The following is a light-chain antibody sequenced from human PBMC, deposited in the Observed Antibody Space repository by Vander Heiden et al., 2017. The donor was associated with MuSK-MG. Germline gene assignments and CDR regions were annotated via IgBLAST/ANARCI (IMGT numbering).Light chain of an antibody. CDR3: QKYDSARWT. Sequence: DIQMTQSPSSLSASVGDRVVITCRASQGISNYLAWYQQKPGKVPKLLIYAASTLQSGVPSRFSGSGSGTDFTLTISSLQPEDVATYYCQKYDSARWTFGQGTKVEIK. CDR1: QGISNY. CDR2: AAS. J-gene: IGKJ1*01. V-gene: IGKV1-27*01.